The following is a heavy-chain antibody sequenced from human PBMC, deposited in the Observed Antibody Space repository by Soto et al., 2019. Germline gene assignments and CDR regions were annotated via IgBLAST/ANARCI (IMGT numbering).Heavy chain of an antibody. V-gene: IGHV4-34*01. CDR3: ARGSPRYCSSTSCFALNY. CDR1: GGSFSGCY. Sequence: PSETLSLTCAVYGGSFSGCYWSWIRQPPGKGLEWIGEINHSGSTNYNPSLKSRVTISVDTSKNQFSLKLSSVTAADTAVYYCARGSPRYCSSTSCFALNYWGQGTLVTVSS. J-gene: IGHJ4*02. CDR2: INHSGST. D-gene: IGHD2-2*01.